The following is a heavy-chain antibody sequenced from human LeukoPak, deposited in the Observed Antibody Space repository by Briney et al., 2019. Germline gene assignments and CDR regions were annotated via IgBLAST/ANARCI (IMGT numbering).Heavy chain of an antibody. CDR1: GFTFSDYW. Sequence: PGGSLRLSCVGSGFTFSDYWMSWVRQAPWKGLEWVANIKSDESERFFLDSVKGRFTISRDNAKNSVYLQMSSLRAEDTGVYYCATTLNIATPGHLWGQGALVTVSS. CDR2: IKSDESER. D-gene: IGHD6-13*01. CDR3: ATTLNIATPGHL. V-gene: IGHV3-7*01. J-gene: IGHJ4*02.